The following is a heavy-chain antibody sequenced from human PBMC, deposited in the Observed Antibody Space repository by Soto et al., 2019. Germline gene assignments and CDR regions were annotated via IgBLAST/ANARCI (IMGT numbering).Heavy chain of an antibody. CDR2: IKQDGSEK. Sequence: WGSLRLSCAASRFTFISYWISFFRHSPGKGLEWVANIKQDGSEKFYVDSVKGRFTISRDNAKNSLYLQMDSLRAEDTAVYYCARGIDDNASFGMDVWGQGTTVTVSS. D-gene: IGHD1-1*01. V-gene: IGHV3-7*01. CDR1: RFTFISYW. CDR3: ARGIDDNASFGMDV. J-gene: IGHJ6*02.